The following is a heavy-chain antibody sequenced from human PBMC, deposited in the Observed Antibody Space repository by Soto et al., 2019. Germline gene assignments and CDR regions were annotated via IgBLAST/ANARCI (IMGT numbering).Heavy chain of an antibody. CDR1: GFTFSSYA. J-gene: IGHJ4*02. Sequence: EVQLLESGGGLVQPGGSLRLSCAASGFTFSSYAMSWVRQAPGKGLEWVSAISGSGGSTYYADSVKGRFTISRDNSKNTLYLQMNSLSAEDTAVYYCAKDPTTDYGDYRYYFDYWGQGTLVTVSS. CDR3: AKDPTTDYGDYRYYFDY. CDR2: ISGSGGST. D-gene: IGHD4-17*01. V-gene: IGHV3-23*01.